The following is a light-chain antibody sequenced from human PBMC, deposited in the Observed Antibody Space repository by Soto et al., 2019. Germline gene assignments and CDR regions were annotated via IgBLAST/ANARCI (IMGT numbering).Light chain of an antibody. J-gene: IGKJ2*03. CDR3: QHYTNSPPLYS. CDR1: QSIDSKY. CDR2: GAS. Sequence: EDVLTQSPGTLSLSPGERATLFCRASQSIDSKYLVWYQQKPGRPPILLIYGASSRATGIPDRFSGRGSGTDFTLTVSTLEPEDFAVFYCQHYTNSPPLYSFGQGTKLEI. V-gene: IGKV3-20*01.